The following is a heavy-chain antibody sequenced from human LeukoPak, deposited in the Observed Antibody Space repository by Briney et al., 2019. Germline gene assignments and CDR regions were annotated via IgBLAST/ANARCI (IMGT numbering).Heavy chain of an antibody. CDR2: INPNSGGT. Sequence: ASVKVSCKASGYTFTAYYMHWVRQAPGQGLEWMGWINPNSGGTNYAQKFQGRVTVTRDTSISTAYMELSSLRSEDTAVYYCARAFLWFGELFSLENWFDPWGQGTLVTVSS. J-gene: IGHJ5*02. V-gene: IGHV1-2*02. CDR3: ARAFLWFGELFSLENWFDP. D-gene: IGHD3-10*01. CDR1: GYTFTAYY.